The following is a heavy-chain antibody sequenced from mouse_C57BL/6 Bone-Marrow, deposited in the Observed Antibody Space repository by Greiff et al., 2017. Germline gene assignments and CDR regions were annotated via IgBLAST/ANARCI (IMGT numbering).Heavy chain of an antibody. CDR2: IDPETGGT. CDR3: TRGGEAGVI. D-gene: IGHD2-13*01. CDR1: GYTFTDYE. Sequence: QVQLQQSGAELVRPGASVTLSCKASGYTFTDYEMHWVKQTPVHGLEWIGAIDPETGGTAYNQKFKGKAILTADKSSSTAYLELRSLTSEDAAVYYCTRGGEAGVIWGQGTSVTVSS. J-gene: IGHJ4*01. V-gene: IGHV1-15*01.